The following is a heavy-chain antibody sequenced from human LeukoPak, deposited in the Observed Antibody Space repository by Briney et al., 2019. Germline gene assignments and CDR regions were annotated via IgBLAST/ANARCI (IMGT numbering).Heavy chain of an antibody. V-gene: IGHV1-18*04. D-gene: IGHD3-3*01. J-gene: IGHJ1*01. Sequence: ASVKVSCKASGYTFTGYYIHWVRQAPGQGLEWMGWISAYNGNTNYAQKLQGRVTMTTDTSTSTAYMELRSLRSDDTAVYYCARVDDFWSGYLYFQHWGQGTLVTVSS. CDR2: ISAYNGNT. CDR1: GYTFTGYY. CDR3: ARVDDFWSGYLYFQH.